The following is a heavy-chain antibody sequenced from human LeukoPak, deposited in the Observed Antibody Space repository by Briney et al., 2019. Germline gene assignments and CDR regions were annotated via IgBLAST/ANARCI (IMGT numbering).Heavy chain of an antibody. V-gene: IGHV3-72*01. CDR1: GFTFSDHY. D-gene: IGHD1-26*01. CDR3: TRVVLVGTTYSYFDY. CDR2: TRKITNSYTT. J-gene: IGHJ4*02. Sequence: RTGGSLRLSCAASGFTFSDHYMDWVRQAPGKGLEWVGRTRKITNSYTTEYAASVKGRFTISRDDSKNSLYLQMNSLKGEDTAVYYCTRVVLVGTTYSYFDYWGQGTLVTVSS.